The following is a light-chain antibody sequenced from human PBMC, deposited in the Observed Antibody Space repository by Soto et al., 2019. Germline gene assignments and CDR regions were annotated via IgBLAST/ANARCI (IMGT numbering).Light chain of an antibody. Sequence: QSALTQPPSLSGTPGQRVTISCSGSNSNIGRYSVNWYQHFPGTAPKILIYSDDERPSGVTDRFPGSKSGTSASLAISGLQSEDEAEYYCAAWDDNLNGPLFGGGTKVTVL. V-gene: IGLV1-44*01. CDR2: SDD. CDR1: NSNIGRYS. CDR3: AAWDDNLNGPL. J-gene: IGLJ3*02.